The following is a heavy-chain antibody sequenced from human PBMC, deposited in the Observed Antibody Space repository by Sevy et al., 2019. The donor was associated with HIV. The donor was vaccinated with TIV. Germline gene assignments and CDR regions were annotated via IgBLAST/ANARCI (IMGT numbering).Heavy chain of an antibody. CDR1: GVSGSSDTYY. J-gene: IGHJ4*02. CDR3: AREPYFFDKSGYYWDY. CDR2: VYHTGST. Sequence: SETLSLTCAVSGVSGSSDTYYWSWIRQPPGKGLEWIGYVYHTGSTNYSPSFKSRVTISVDTSKNQFSLRLFSVAAADTAVYYCAREPYFFDKSGYYWDYWGQGALVTVSS. D-gene: IGHD3-22*01. V-gene: IGHV4-61*01.